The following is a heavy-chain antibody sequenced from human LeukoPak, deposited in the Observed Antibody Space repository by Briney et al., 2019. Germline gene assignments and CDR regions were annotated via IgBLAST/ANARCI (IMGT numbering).Heavy chain of an antibody. J-gene: IGHJ6*04. CDR3: TTLDYYGSGSYLQLYYYYYGMDV. Sequence: GESLRLSCAASGFTFSNAWMSWVRQAPGKGLEWVGRIKSKTDGGTTDYAAPVKGRFTISRDDSKNTLYLQMNSLKTEDTAVYYCTTLDYYGSGSYLQLYYYYYGMDVWGKGTTVTVSS. V-gene: IGHV3-15*01. CDR1: GFTFSNAW. CDR2: IKSKTDGGTT. D-gene: IGHD3-10*01.